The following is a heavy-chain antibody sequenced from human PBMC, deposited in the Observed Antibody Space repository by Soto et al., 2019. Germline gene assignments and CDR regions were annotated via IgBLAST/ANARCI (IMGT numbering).Heavy chain of an antibody. CDR2: IYYSGST. Sequence: PSETLSLTCTVSGGSISRGDYYWSWIRQPPGKGLEWIGYIYYSGSTYYNPSLKSRVTISVDTSKNQFSLKLSSVTAADTAVYYCARGRGYSSSSRWFDPWGQGTLVTVSS. V-gene: IGHV4-30-4*01. D-gene: IGHD6-6*01. CDR3: ARGRGYSSSSRWFDP. J-gene: IGHJ5*02. CDR1: GGSISRGDYY.